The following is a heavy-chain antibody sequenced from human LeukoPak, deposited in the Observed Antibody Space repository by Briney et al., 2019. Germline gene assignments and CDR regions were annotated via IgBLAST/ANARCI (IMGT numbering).Heavy chain of an antibody. D-gene: IGHD3-3*01. J-gene: IGHJ4*02. CDR3: AKEFASGYQDY. Sequence: WGSLTLSCAATGFTFRSYGMHWVGQAPGKGLEWVAVVSYDGNTKYYADSVKGRITISRDNSKNTLYLQMNSLRAEDTAVYYCAKEFASGYQDYWGREPLVTVSS. CDR1: GFTFRSYG. V-gene: IGHV3-30*18. CDR2: VSYDGNTK.